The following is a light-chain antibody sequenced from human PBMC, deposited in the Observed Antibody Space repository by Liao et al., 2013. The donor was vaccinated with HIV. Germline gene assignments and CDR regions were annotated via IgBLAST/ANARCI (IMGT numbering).Light chain of an antibody. J-gene: IGLJ1*01. CDR1: KLGDKY. CDR2: QDS. Sequence: SYELTQPPSVSVSPGQTASITCSGDKLGDKYACWYQQKPGQSPVLVIYQDSKRPSGIPERFSGSNSGNTATLTISGTQAMDEADYHCQAWDSSYYVFGTGTKVTVL. V-gene: IGLV3-1*01. CDR3: QAWDSSYYV.